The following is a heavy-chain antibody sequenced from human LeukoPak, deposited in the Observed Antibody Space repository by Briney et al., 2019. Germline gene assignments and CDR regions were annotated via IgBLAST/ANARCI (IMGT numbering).Heavy chain of an antibody. CDR3: ARAGGSFDY. J-gene: IGHJ4*02. Sequence: SETLSLTCAVSGGSISSSNWWSWVRQPPGKGLEWIGYIYYSGSTNYNPSLKSRVTISVDTSKNQFSLKLSSVTAADTAVYYCARAGGSFDYWGQGTLVTVSS. D-gene: IGHD1-26*01. CDR1: GGSISSSNW. V-gene: IGHV4-4*02. CDR2: IYYSGST.